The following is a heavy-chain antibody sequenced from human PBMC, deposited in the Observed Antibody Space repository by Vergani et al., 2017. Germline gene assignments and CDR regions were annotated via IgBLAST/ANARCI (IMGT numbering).Heavy chain of an antibody. CDR3: ARDLGNLYYYYYMDV. CDR1: GFTFSDYY. V-gene: IGHV3-11*06. Sequence: QVQLVESGGGLVKPGGSLRLSCAASGFTFSDYYMSWIRQAPGKGLEWVSSISSSSSYIYYADSVKGRFTISRDNAKNSLYLQMNSLRAEDTAVYYCARDLGNLYYYYYMDVWGKGTTVTVSS. J-gene: IGHJ6*03. D-gene: IGHD3-16*01. CDR2: ISSSSSYI.